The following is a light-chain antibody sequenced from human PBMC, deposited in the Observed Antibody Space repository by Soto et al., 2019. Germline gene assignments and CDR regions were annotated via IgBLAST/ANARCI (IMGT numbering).Light chain of an antibody. Sequence: DIVMTQSPLSLPVTPGEPASISCRSSQSLLHSNGYNYLDWYLQKPGQSPQLLIYLGSNRSSGVPDRFSGSGSGTDFTLKISRVEAEDVGVYYCMQAPQKSWTFGQGTKVEIK. J-gene: IGKJ1*01. CDR2: LGS. CDR3: MQAPQKSWT. CDR1: QSLLHSNGYNY. V-gene: IGKV2-28*01.